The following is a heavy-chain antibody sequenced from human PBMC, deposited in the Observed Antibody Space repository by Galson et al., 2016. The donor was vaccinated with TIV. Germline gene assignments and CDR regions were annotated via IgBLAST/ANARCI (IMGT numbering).Heavy chain of an antibody. Sequence: ETLSLTCGVNGGSFRGYYWAWIRQSPGMGLEWIGDVNDNGRVDYNPSLKGRVTLSADASTTQFSLKLASVTAADTGFYYCARDKRGFTRGYGGHFDSWGQGILVTVSS. V-gene: IGHV4-34*01. CDR1: GGSFRGYY. CDR3: ARDKRGFTRGYGGHFDS. CDR2: VNDNGRV. J-gene: IGHJ4*02. D-gene: IGHD5-12*01.